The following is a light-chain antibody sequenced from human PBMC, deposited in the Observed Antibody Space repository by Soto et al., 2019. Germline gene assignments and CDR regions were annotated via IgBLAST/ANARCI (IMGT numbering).Light chain of an antibody. CDR1: QDISNY. CDR3: QHYGYLPLT. V-gene: IGKV1-33*01. Sequence: DIQMTQSPSSLSASVGDRVTITCQAIQDISNYLNWYQQKPGKTPKLLIFYASSVEAGVPSRFSGSGSGTHCTFPIHSLQAEDIATSFGQHYGYLPLTFGGGTKVDI. J-gene: IGKJ4*01. CDR2: YAS.